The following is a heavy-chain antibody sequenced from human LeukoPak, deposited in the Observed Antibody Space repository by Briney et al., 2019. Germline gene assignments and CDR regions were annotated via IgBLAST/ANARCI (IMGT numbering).Heavy chain of an antibody. D-gene: IGHD3-10*01. CDR2: IFYSGRT. Sequence: SETLSLTSTVSGGSISSYFWTWIRQPPGKGLECIGYIFYSGRTNYNPSLKSRVTISADTSKNQFSLKLSSVTDADTAVYYCARIYGSGSYVDYWGQGTLVTVSS. J-gene: IGHJ4*02. CDR1: GGSISSYF. CDR3: ARIYGSGSYVDY. V-gene: IGHV4-59*01.